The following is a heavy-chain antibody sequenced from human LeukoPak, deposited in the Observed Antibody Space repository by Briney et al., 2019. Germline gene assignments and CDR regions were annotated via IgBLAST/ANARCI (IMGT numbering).Heavy chain of an antibody. V-gene: IGHV3-7*01. D-gene: IGHD2-8*01. J-gene: IGHJ6*03. Sequence: PGGSLRLSCAAYGFTLSSYWMSWVRQARGKGVEWVANIKQDGSEKYYVDSVKGRFTISRENAKNSLDLQLNSLRAEDTAVYYCARDPHCTNGVCYTSNYMDVWGKGTTVTVSS. CDR3: ARDPHCTNGVCYTSNYMDV. CDR2: IKQDGSEK. CDR1: GFTLSSYW.